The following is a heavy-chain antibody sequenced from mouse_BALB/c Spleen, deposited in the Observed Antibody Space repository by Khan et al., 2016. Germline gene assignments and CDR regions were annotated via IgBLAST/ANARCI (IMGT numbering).Heavy chain of an antibody. J-gene: IGHJ2*01. V-gene: IGHV3-2*02. Sequence: QLQESGPGLVKPSQSLSLTCTVTGYSITSDYAWNWIRQFPGNKLEWMGYISYSGSTSYNPSPKSRISITRDTSKNQFFLQLNSVTTEDTATYSCARYYYGSSYFDYWGQGTTLTVSS. CDR2: ISYSGST. CDR1: GYSITSDYA. D-gene: IGHD1-1*01. CDR3: ARYYYGSSYFDY.